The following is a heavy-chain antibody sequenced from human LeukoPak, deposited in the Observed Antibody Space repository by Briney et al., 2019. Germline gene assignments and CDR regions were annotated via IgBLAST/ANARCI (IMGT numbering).Heavy chain of an antibody. D-gene: IGHD3-22*01. CDR3: TRRGYYDSSGYHKDY. Sequence: GGSLRLSCAASGFTFRGSAMHGVRQASGKGLEWVGRIRSKANSYATAYSASVKGRFTISRDDSKNTAYLQMNSLKTEDTAVYYCTRRGYYDSSGYHKDYWGQGTLVTVSS. V-gene: IGHV3-73*01. J-gene: IGHJ4*02. CDR2: IRSKANSYAT. CDR1: GFTFRGSA.